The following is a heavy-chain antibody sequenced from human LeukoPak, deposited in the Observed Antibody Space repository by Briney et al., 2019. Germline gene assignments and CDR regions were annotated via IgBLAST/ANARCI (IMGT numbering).Heavy chain of an antibody. CDR2: ISGSGNST. J-gene: IGHJ4*02. D-gene: IGHD2-2*02. Sequence: GSLRLSCAASGFTFSSYAMTWGRQAPGKGLEWVSAISGSGNSTYYADSVKGRFTISRDNSKNTLYLQINSLRAEDTAVYYCAKVQTPYCSSTSCYNFDYWGQGTLVTVSS. CDR3: AKVQTPYCSSTSCYNFDY. V-gene: IGHV3-23*01. CDR1: GFTFSSYA.